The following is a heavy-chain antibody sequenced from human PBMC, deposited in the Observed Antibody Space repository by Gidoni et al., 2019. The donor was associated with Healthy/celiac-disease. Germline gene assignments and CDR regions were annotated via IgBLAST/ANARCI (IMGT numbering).Heavy chain of an antibody. CDR1: GFPFSSYA. V-gene: IGHV3-23*01. CDR2: ISGSGGST. J-gene: IGHJ4*02. CDR3: AKESVATTYFDY. D-gene: IGHD5-12*01. Sequence: EVQLLESGGGLVQPGGSLRLSCAASGFPFSSYAMSWVRQAPGKGLEWGSAISGSGGSTYYADSVKGRFTISRDNSKNTLYLQMNSLRAEDTAVYYCAKESVATTYFDYWGQGTLVTVSS.